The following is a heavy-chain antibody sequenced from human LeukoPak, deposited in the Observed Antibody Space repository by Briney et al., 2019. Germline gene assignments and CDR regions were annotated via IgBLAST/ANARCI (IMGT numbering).Heavy chain of an antibody. CDR1: GFTFSSYG. J-gene: IGHJ4*02. CDR3: AKDFYGASGYYYWFYFEH. V-gene: IGHV3-30*02. CDR2: IRYDGSNK. D-gene: IGHD3-22*01. Sequence: PGGSLRLSCAASGFTFSSYGMHWVRQAPGKGLEWMAFIRYDGSNKWYADFVKGRFTISRDNSKNTLYLQMNSLRAEDTAVYYCAKDFYGASGYYYWFYFEHWGQGALVTVSS.